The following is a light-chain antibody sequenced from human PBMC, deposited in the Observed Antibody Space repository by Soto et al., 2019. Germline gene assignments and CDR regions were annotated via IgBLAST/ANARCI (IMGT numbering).Light chain of an antibody. Sequence: QSVLTQPASVSGSPGQSITISCTGTSNDVGGYRYVSWYQQHPGKAPKLLIYEVSNRPSGVSSRFSGSKSGNTASLTISGLQAEDEADYYCCSYAGSYTFVVFGTGTKVTVL. CDR1: SNDVGGYRY. CDR3: CSYAGSYTFVV. CDR2: EVS. V-gene: IGLV2-14*01. J-gene: IGLJ1*01.